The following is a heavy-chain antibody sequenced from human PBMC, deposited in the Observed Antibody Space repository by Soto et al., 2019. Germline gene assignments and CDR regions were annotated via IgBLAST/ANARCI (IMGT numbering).Heavy chain of an antibody. CDR3: ARMEAYCGGDCPFDF. D-gene: IGHD2-21*02. V-gene: IGHV1-46*01. CDR1: GYSFSNYY. CDR2: INPSSSST. J-gene: IGHJ4*02. Sequence: QVQLVQSGAEVKKPGASVKVSCKASGYSFSNYYMHWVRQAPGQGLEWMGIINPSSSSTTYAQRFQGRVTLTSDTSTNTGYMDLSSLRSEDTAMYYCARMEAYCGGDCPFDFWGQGTLVTVSS.